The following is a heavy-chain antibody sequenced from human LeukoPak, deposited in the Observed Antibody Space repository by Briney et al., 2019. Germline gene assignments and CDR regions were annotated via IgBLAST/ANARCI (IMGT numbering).Heavy chain of an antibody. CDR3: ARFSSGFEGGDY. CDR2: IYPGDSDT. D-gene: IGHD6-19*01. V-gene: IGHV5-51*01. Sequence: GESLKISCNGSEYXFTTYWIDWVRQMPGKGLEWMGSIYPGDSDTTYSPSFQGQVTISADKSINTAFLQWSSLKASDTAMYYCARFSSGFEGGDYWGQGTLVTVSS. CDR1: EYXFTTYW. J-gene: IGHJ4*02.